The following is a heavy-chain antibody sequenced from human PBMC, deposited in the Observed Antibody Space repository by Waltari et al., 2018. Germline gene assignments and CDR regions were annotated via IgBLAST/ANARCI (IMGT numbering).Heavy chain of an antibody. CDR2: MRGSGGST. CDR1: GLTFSSYG. Sequence: EVQLLESGGGLVQPGGSLRLSCAASGLTFSSYGMTWVRQAPGKGLGGVSGMRGSGGSTYYADSVEGLFTISRDNSKNTLYLQMNSLRAEDTAVYYCAKEISGKSNYGNLDYWGQGTLVTVSS. V-gene: IGHV3-23*01. D-gene: IGHD3-10*01. CDR3: AKEISGKSNYGNLDY. J-gene: IGHJ4*02.